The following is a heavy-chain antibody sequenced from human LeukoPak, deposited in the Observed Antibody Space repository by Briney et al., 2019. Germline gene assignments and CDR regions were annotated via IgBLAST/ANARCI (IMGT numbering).Heavy chain of an antibody. Sequence: GGSLRLSCAAPGFTFDDYAMHWVRQAPGKGLEWVSLISGDGGSTYYADSVKGRFTISRDNSKNSLYLQMNSLRTEDTALYYCAKVSRGSYYGGARYYFDYWGQGTLVTVSS. D-gene: IGHD1-26*01. CDR1: GFTFDDYA. CDR3: AKVSRGSYYGGARYYFDY. V-gene: IGHV3-43*02. CDR2: ISGDGGST. J-gene: IGHJ4*02.